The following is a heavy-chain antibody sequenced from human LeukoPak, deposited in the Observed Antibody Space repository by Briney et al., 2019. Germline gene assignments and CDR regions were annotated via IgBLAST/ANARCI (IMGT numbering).Heavy chain of an antibody. Sequence: GGSLRLSCAASGFTFSDHYMTWIRQAPGKGLVWVSRINGDGSSTSYADSVKGRFTISRDNAKNTPFLPMNSLRAEDTAVYYCARRYCGSPSCVNWFDPWGQGSVVTVSS. D-gene: IGHD2-2*01. V-gene: IGHV3-74*01. CDR1: GFTFSDHY. CDR3: ARRYCGSPSCVNWFDP. CDR2: INGDGSST. J-gene: IGHJ5*02.